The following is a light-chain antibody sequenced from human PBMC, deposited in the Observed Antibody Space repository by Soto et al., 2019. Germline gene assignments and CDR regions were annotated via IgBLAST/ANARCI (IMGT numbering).Light chain of an antibody. CDR3: QQDYRTPT. CDR1: QSVLNTNNKNY. CDR2: WAS. Sequence: DIVMTQSPDSLAVSLGERATINCKSSQSVLNTNNKNYLAWYQQKPGQPPKLLLYWASTRESGVPDRFSGSGSETDFTLTISSLQAEDAAVYYCQQDYRTPTFGQGTKLEIK. J-gene: IGKJ2*01. V-gene: IGKV4-1*01.